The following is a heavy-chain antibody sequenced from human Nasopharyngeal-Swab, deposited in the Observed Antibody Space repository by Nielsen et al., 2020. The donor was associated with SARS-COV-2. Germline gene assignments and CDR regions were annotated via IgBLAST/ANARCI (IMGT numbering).Heavy chain of an antibody. CDR1: GGSISSGGYY. J-gene: IGHJ5*02. V-gene: IGHV4-31*03. D-gene: IGHD3-9*01. CDR2: IYCSGST. Sequence: LRLSCTVSGGSISSGGYYWSWIRQHPGKGLEWIGYIYCSGSTYYNPSLKSRVTISVDTSKNQFSLKLSSVTAADTAVYYCARDNDILTGYYRGVLDPWGQGTLVTVSS. CDR3: ARDNDILTGYYRGVLDP.